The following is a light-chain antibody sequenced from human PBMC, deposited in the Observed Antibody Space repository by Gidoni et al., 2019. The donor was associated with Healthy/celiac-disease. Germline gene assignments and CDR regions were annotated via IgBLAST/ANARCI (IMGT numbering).Light chain of an antibody. CDR2: DAS. Sequence: DIQMTQSPSTLSASVGDRVTITCRASQSISSWLAWYQQKPWKAPELLIYDASSLESGVPSRFSGSGSGTEFTLTISSLQPDDFATYYCQQYKSYWTFGQGTKVEIK. CDR1: QSISSW. CDR3: QQYKSYWT. V-gene: IGKV1-5*01. J-gene: IGKJ1*01.